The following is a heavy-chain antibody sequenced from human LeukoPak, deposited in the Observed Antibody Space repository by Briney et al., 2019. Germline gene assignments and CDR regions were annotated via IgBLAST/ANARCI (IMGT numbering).Heavy chain of an antibody. CDR1: GGSISSSSYY. V-gene: IGHV4-39*07. CDR2: IYYSGST. CDR3: ARFRGYCSGSSCYVDAFDI. D-gene: IGHD2-15*01. Sequence: SETLSLTCTVSGGSISSSSYYWGWIRQPPGKGLEWIGSIYYSGSTYYNPSLKSRVTISVDTSKNQFSLKLSSVTAADTAVYYCARFRGYCSGSSCYVDAFDIWGQGTMVTVSS. J-gene: IGHJ3*02.